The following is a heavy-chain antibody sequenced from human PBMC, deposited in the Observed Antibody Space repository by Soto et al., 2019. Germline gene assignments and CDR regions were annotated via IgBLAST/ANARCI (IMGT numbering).Heavy chain of an antibody. V-gene: IGHV2-26*01. CDR2: ILSNDGK. D-gene: IGHD2-2*01. Sequence: QVTLKEAGPVLVKPTETLTLTCTVSGFSLSNPRMGVSWIRQPPGKALEWLAHILSNDGKSYNTSLNSRLTSSLDPSKGQVVLTTTNIYPVDIATYCSARIQLPAPYSYFMGVWGKVTTITVSS. J-gene: IGHJ6*03. CDR3: ARIQLPAPYSYFMGV. CDR1: GFSLSNPRMG.